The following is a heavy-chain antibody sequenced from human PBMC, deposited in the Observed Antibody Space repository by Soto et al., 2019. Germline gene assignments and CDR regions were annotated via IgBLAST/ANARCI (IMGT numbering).Heavy chain of an antibody. J-gene: IGHJ4*02. CDR1: GGSISSRTHY. V-gene: IGHV4-39*01. Sequence: SETLSLTCTVSGGSISSRTHYWGWIRQPPGKGLEWIGNMYYSGNTYYNPSLKSRVTISVDTSKNQFSLKLSSVTAADTAVYYCARLRMAVTGTDFDYWGQGTLVTVSS. D-gene: IGHD6-19*01. CDR3: ARLRMAVTGTDFDY. CDR2: MYYSGNT.